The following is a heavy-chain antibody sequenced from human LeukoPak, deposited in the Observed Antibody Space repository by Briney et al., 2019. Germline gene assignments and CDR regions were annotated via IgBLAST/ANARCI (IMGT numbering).Heavy chain of an antibody. CDR1: GFTFSSYS. CDR2: ISSSSSYI. V-gene: IGHV3-21*01. CDR3: ARDSAGFSGYYCDY. D-gene: IGHD3-22*01. J-gene: IGHJ4*02. Sequence: GGSLRLSCAASGFTFSSYSMNWVRQAPGKGLEWVSSISSSSSYIYYADSVKGRVTISRDNAKNSLYLQMNSLRAEDTAVYYCARDSAGFSGYYCDYWGQGTLVTVSS.